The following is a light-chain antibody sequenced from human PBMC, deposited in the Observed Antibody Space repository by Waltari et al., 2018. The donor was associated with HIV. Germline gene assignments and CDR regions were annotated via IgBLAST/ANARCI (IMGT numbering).Light chain of an antibody. CDR3: QQYNNWPLT. V-gene: IGKV3-15*01. J-gene: IGKJ5*01. Sequence: EIVMTQSPATLSVSPGERAPLSCRASQSVSSNLAWYQQKPGQAPRLLIYGASTRATGIPARFSGSGSGTEFTLTISSLQYEDFAVYYCQQYNNWPLTFGQGTRLEIK. CDR1: QSVSSN. CDR2: GAS.